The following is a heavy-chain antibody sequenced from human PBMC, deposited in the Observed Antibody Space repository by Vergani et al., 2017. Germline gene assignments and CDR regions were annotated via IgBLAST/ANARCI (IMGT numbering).Heavy chain of an antibody. V-gene: IGHV1-2*02. D-gene: IGHD2-2*02. CDR3: ARAHIVVVPAAIYDWFDP. CDR1: GGTFSSYA. Sequence: QVQLVQSGAEVKKPGSSVKVSCKASGGTFSSYAISWVRQAPGQGLEWMGGIIPNSGGTNYAQKFQGRVTMTRDTSISTAYMELSRLRSDDTAVYYCARAHIVVVPAAIYDWFDPWGQGTLVTVSS. CDR2: IIPNSGGT. J-gene: IGHJ5*02.